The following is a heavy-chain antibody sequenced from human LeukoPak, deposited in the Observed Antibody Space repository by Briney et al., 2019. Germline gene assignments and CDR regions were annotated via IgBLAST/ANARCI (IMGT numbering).Heavy chain of an antibody. CDR2: IYPRDSDT. D-gene: IGHD5-12*01. Sequence: GESLKISCKASGYIFTNYWIGWVRQMPGRGLEWMGIIYPRDSDTRYSPSFQGQVTVSADKSISTAYLQWNTLEASDTAMYYCARRQYSGYDFDFWGQGTLVTVSS. V-gene: IGHV5-51*01. CDR1: GYIFTNYW. CDR3: ARRQYSGYDFDF. J-gene: IGHJ4*02.